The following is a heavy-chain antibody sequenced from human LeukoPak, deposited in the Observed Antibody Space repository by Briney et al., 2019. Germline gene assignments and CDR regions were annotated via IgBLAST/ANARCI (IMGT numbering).Heavy chain of an antibody. CDR3: AREGAGNWNYADY. D-gene: IGHD1-20*01. V-gene: IGHV4-59*01. Sequence: SETLSLTCTVSGGSISSYYWSWIRQPPGKGLEWIGYIYYSGSTNYNPSLKSRVTISVDTSKNQFSLKLSSVTAADTAVYYCAREGAGNWNYADYWGQGTLVTVSS. CDR2: IYYSGST. CDR1: GGSISSYY. J-gene: IGHJ4*02.